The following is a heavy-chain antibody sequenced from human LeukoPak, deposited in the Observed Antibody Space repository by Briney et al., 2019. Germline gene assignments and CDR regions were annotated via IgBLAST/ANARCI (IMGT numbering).Heavy chain of an antibody. Sequence: GGSLRLSCAASGFTFSTYAMSWVRQAPGKGLEWVSAISGIGDTAYYADSVRGRFAISRDNSKNTLYLQMNSLRAEDTAVYYCAKVRKLGSGYYFDYWGQGTLVTVSS. CDR1: GFTFSTYA. J-gene: IGHJ4*02. CDR3: AKVRKLGSGYYFDY. D-gene: IGHD1-26*01. V-gene: IGHV3-23*01. CDR2: ISGIGDTA.